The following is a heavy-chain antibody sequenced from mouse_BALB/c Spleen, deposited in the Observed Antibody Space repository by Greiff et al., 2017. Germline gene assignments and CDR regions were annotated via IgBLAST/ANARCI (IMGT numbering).Heavy chain of an antibody. CDR2: IYPGSGST. J-gene: IGHJ3*01. Sequence: QVQLQQSGPELVKPGASVKMSCKASGYTFTDYVISWVKQRTGQGLEWIGEIYPGSGSTYYNEKFKGKATLTADKSSNTAYMQLSSLTSEDSAVYFCARSHHYYGSSPFAYWGQGTLVTVSA. V-gene: IGHV1-81*01. CDR3: ARSHHYYGSSPFAY. D-gene: IGHD1-1*01. CDR1: GYTFTDYV.